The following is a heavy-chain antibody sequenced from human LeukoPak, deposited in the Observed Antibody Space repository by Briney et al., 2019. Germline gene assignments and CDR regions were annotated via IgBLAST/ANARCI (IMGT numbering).Heavy chain of an antibody. CDR1: GGSISPYF. CDR3: ARHGGGAADFDY. Sequence: PSETLSLTCTVSGGSISPYFWSWIRQPPGKGLEWIGFIYYSGRTNYNPSLKSRVTISVDTSKNQFSLKLTSVTAADTAVYYCARHGGGAADFDYWGQGTLVTVPS. J-gene: IGHJ4*02. D-gene: IGHD3-16*01. CDR2: IYYSGRT. V-gene: IGHV4-59*08.